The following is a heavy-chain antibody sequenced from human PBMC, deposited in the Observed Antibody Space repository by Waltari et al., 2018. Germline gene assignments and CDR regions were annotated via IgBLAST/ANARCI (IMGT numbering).Heavy chain of an antibody. CDR1: GYTFTRYD. Sequence: QVQLVQSGAEVKKPGASVKVSCKASGYTFTRYDINWVRQATGQGLEGMGWMNPNSCNTGYAQKFQGRVTMTRNTSRSTAYMELSSLRSEDTAVYYCAREGYDGPGFVIWGQGTMVTVSS. D-gene: IGHD3-3*01. CDR2: MNPNSCNT. J-gene: IGHJ3*02. CDR3: AREGYDGPGFVI. V-gene: IGHV1-8*01.